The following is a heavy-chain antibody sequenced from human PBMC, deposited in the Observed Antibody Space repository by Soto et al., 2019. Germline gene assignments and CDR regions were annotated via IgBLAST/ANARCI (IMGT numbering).Heavy chain of an antibody. CDR3: AKDADLEMATSYFDY. CDR2: ISWNSGSI. CDR1: GFTFDDYA. Sequence: EVQLVESGGGLVQPGRSLRLSCAASGFTFDDYAMHWVRQAPGKGLEWVSGISWNSGSIGYADSVKGRFTISRDNAKNSLYLQMNSLRAEDTALYYCAKDADLEMATSYFDYWGQGTLVTVSS. D-gene: IGHD5-12*01. J-gene: IGHJ4*02. V-gene: IGHV3-9*01.